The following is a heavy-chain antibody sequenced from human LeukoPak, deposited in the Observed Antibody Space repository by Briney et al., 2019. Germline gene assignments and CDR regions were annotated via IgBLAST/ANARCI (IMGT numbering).Heavy chain of an antibody. V-gene: IGHV4-39*02. CDR1: GGSISSSSYY. CDR3: ARDRENVSGSYYYYYMDV. J-gene: IGHJ6*03. CDR2: IYYSGST. D-gene: IGHD1-26*01. Sequence: ASETLSLTCTVSGGSISSSSYYWGWIRQPPGKGLEWIGSIYYSGSTYYNPSLKSRVTISVDTSKNQFSLNLSSVTAADTAVYYCARDRENVSGSYYYYYMDVWGKGTTVTISS.